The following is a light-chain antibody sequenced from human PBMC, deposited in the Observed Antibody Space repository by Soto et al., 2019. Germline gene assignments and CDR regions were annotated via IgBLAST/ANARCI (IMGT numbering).Light chain of an antibody. CDR2: AAT. J-gene: IGKJ4*01. Sequence: DIQMTQSPSSLSASVGDRVTISCRASQSVNKYLNWYQQKPGNVPTLLIYAATTLLGGVPSRVNGSGVETDVTVTISHLQPQYFHTYYCQQSFSIPLSCGGGTKVE. CDR3: QQSFSIPLS. V-gene: IGKV1-39*01. CDR1: QSVNKY.